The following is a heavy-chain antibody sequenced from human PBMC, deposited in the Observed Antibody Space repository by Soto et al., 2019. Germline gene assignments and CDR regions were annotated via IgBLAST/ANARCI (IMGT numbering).Heavy chain of an antibody. CDR2: IIPIFGTA. D-gene: IGHD3-3*01. J-gene: IGHJ4*02. CDR3: ARDPSYYDFWSGHFDY. Sequence: SVKVSCKASGGTFSSYAISWVRQAPGQGLEWMGGIIPIFGTANYAQKFQGRVTITADESTSTAYMELSSLRSEDTAVYYCARDPSYYDFWSGHFDYWGQGTLVTAPQ. V-gene: IGHV1-69*13. CDR1: GGTFSSYA.